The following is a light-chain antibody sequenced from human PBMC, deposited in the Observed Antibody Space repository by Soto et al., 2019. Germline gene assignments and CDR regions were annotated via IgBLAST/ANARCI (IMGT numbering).Light chain of an antibody. CDR3: SSLTSTNSLV. CDR2: EVS. CDR1: SSDIGDYKY. V-gene: IGLV2-14*01. Sequence: QSVLTQPASVSGSPGQSITISCTGSSSDIGDYKYVSWYQEHPGKAPKLMIYEVSDRSPGVSNRFSGSKSGNTASLTISGLQAEDEADYYCSSLTSTNSLVFGTGTKVTVL. J-gene: IGLJ1*01.